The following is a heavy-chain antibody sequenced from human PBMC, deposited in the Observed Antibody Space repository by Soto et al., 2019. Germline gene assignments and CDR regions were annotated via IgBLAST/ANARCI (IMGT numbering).Heavy chain of an antibody. D-gene: IGHD5-12*01. V-gene: IGHV1-24*01. Sequence: ASVKVSCKVSGYTLTELSMHWVRQAPGKGLEWMGGFDPEDGETIYAQKFQGRVTMTEDTSTDTAYMELSSLRSEDTAVYYCETDRRGGGSLQFWGQGTLVTVSS. CDR3: ETDRRGGGSLQF. CDR2: FDPEDGET. CDR1: GYTLTELS. J-gene: IGHJ4*02.